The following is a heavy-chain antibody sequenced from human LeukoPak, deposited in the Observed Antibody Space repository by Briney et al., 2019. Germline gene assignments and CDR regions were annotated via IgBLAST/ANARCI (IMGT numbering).Heavy chain of an antibody. J-gene: IGHJ4*02. V-gene: IGHV1-2*02. CDR2: INPNSGDA. CDR1: GYTFTGYY. D-gene: IGHD7-27*01. CDR3: ARGGKSELGTCDF. Sequence: ASVKVSCKASGYTFTGYYMHWVRQAPGEGLEWMGWINPNSGDANYAQKFQGRVTTTRDTSINTAYMVVTRLTSDDTAMYYCARGGKSELGTCDFWGQGTLVTVSS.